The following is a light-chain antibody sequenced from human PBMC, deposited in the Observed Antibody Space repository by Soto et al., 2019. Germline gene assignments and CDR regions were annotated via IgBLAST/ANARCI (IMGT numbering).Light chain of an antibody. CDR1: ESVTSSY. CDR3: QQYGRSPRT. V-gene: IGKV3-20*01. J-gene: IGKJ1*01. CDR2: GAS. Sequence: EIVLTQSPGNLSLSPGERATLSCRASESVTSSYLAWYQHKPGQAPRLLIYGASSRATGIPDRFSGSGSGTDFTLTISRLEPEDFAVYYCQQYGRSPRTFGQGTNVEIK.